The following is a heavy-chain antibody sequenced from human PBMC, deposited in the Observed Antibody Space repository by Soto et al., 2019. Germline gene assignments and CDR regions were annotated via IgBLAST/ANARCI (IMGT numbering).Heavy chain of an antibody. CDR1: GYTFTDYY. D-gene: IGHD2-15*01. CDR3: ARGDVRVVASFDP. CDR2: INPNSGCT. J-gene: IGHJ5*02. V-gene: IGHV1-2*02. Sequence: ASVKVSCKASGYTFTDYYIHWVRQAPGQGLEWMGWINPNSGCTNYAQKFQGRVTMTRDTSISTAYMELIRLISDDKALYYCARGDVRVVASFDPWGQGALVTVSS.